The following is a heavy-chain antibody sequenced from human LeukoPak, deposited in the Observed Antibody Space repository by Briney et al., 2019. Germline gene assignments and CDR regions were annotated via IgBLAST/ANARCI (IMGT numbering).Heavy chain of an antibody. Sequence: SETLSLTCTVSGGSISSYYWSWIRQPPGKGLEWFGYIYYSGSANYNPSLKSRVTISVDTSKNQFSLKLSSVTAADTAVYYCARLTPDYGDWYSDLWGRGTLVTVSS. CDR2: IYYSGSA. CDR1: GGSISSYY. CDR3: ARLTPDYGDWYSDL. D-gene: IGHD4-17*01. J-gene: IGHJ2*01. V-gene: IGHV4-59*08.